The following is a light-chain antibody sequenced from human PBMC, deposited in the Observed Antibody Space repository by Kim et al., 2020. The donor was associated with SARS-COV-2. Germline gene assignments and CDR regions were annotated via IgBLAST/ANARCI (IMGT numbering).Light chain of an antibody. CDR1: SSDVGRYNY. CDR2: DVS. Sequence: QSALTQPRSVSGSPGQSVTISCTGTSSDVGRYNYVSWYQQHPGKAPKLMIHDVSKRPSGVPDRFSGSKSVTTASLTISGLQAEDEADYYCCSYAGSYTWVFGGGTQLTVL. CDR3: CSYAGSYTWV. J-gene: IGLJ2*01. V-gene: IGLV2-11*01.